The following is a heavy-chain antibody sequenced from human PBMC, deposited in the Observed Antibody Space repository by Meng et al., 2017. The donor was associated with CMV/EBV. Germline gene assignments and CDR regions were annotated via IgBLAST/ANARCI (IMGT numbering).Heavy chain of an antibody. Sequence: HVQIQESVLGLVKASECLSLTCIVSGASIKNYNWNWVRQPAGQGLEWIGLIQVIGHTVYNPSLKSRVTVSLDASKSQFSLTLNSVTAADTATYYCAGSRPGGGACDYWGQGILVTVSS. D-gene: IGHD3-16*01. V-gene: IGHV4-4*07. CDR1: GASIKNYN. CDR3: AGSRPGGGACDY. CDR2: IQVIGHT. J-gene: IGHJ4*02.